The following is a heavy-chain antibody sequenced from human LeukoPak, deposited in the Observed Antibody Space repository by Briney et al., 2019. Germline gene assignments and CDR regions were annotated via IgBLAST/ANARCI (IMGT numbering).Heavy chain of an antibody. CDR2: IYYSGST. CDR3: ARGGPTPYYFDY. V-gene: IGHV4-59*01. CDR1: GGSISSYY. D-gene: IGHD2-15*01. Sequence: SETLSLTCTVSGGSISSYYWSWIRQPPGKGLEWIGYIYYSGSTNYNPSLKSRVTISVDTSKNQFSLKLSSVTAADTAVYYCARGGPTPYYFDYWGQATLVTVSS. J-gene: IGHJ4*02.